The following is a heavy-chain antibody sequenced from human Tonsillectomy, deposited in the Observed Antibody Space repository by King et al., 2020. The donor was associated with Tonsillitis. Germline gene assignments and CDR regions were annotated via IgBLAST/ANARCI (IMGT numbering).Heavy chain of an antibody. Sequence: ITLKESGPTVVKPTQTLTLTCTFSGFSLSTTGLGVGWIRQPPGKALEWLALVYWNDDKDYSPSLKSRLTITKDTSKNQVVLSMINMDPVDTATYFCARWGKLDYYDTSGYYDHFDYWGQGTLLTVSS. CDR2: VYWNDDK. D-gene: IGHD3-22*01. CDR1: GFSLSTTGLG. CDR3: ARWGKLDYYDTSGYYDHFDY. V-gene: IGHV2-5*01. J-gene: IGHJ4*02.